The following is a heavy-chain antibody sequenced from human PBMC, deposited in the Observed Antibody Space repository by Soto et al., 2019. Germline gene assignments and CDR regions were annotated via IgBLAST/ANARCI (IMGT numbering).Heavy chain of an antibody. D-gene: IGHD1-26*01. CDR2: ISGSGGVT. Sequence: GGSLRLSCAASGFTFSSYAVSWVRQAPGEGLEWVSTISGSGGVTYYADSVKGRFTISRDNSKNTLYLQMYSLRAEDTAVYYWAKPPRGNRLPLREVRGQGTAVTVSS. V-gene: IGHV3-23*01. CDR1: GFTFSSYA. J-gene: IGHJ6*02. CDR3: AKPPRGNRLPLREV.